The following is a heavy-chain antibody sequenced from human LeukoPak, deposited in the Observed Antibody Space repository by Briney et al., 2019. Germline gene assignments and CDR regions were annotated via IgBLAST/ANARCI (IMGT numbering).Heavy chain of an antibody. V-gene: IGHV4-34*01. D-gene: IGHD3-10*01. CDR3: AGYYALDY. J-gene: IGHJ4*02. Sequence: PSETLSLTCAVYGGSFSGYYWSWIRQPPGKGLEWIGEINHSGSTNYNPSLKSRVTISVDTSKNQFSLKLSSVTAADTAVYYCAGYYALDYWGQGTLVTVSS. CDR2: INHSGST. CDR1: GGSFSGYY.